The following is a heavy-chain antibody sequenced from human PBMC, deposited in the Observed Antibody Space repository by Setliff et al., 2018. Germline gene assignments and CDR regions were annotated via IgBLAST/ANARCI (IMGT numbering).Heavy chain of an antibody. J-gene: IGHJ6*02. D-gene: IGHD3-10*01. CDR2: IKDSDYST. CDR1: GFTISGYA. Sequence: GGSLRLSCVGSGFTISGYAMTWVRQVPGKGLEWISSIKDSDYSTYYADSVRGRFIVSRDNSKSTLYLQMNSLRAEDTAIYYCAKVLYPGVGYFYGMDVWGQGTTVTVSS. CDR3: AKVLYPGVGYFYGMDV. V-gene: IGHV3-23*05.